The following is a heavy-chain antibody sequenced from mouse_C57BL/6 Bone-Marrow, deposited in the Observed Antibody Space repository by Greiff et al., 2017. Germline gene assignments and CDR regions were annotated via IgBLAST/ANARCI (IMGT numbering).Heavy chain of an antibody. V-gene: IGHV1-22*01. Sequence: DVKLQESGPELVKPGASVKMSCKASGYTFTDYNMHWVKQSHGKSLEWIGYINPNNGGTSYNQKFKGKATLTVNKSSSTAYMELRSLTSEDSAVYYCARRRQTWFAYWGQGTLVTVSA. J-gene: IGHJ3*01. D-gene: IGHD3-2*01. CDR3: ARRRQTWFAY. CDR2: INPNNGGT. CDR1: GYTFTDYN.